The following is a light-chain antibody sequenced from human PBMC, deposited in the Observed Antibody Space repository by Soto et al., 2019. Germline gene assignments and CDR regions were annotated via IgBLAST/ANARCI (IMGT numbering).Light chain of an antibody. Sequence: VMRQSPATLYVSTGEGATLSCRASQGIDDTLAWYQHKPGQPPRLLIYDTSTRATGVPTRFSGSRSGAEFTLTIHSLQSEDFAVYYCQPYNNWPLTFGGGTTVEIK. CDR1: QGIDDT. V-gene: IGKV3-15*01. CDR3: QPYNNWPLT. CDR2: DTS. J-gene: IGKJ4*01.